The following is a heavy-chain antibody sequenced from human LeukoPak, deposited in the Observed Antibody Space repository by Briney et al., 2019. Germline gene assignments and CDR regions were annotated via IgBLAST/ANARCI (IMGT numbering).Heavy chain of an antibody. D-gene: IGHD6-13*01. Sequence: GGSLRLSCAASGFTFSIYSMNWVRQAPGKGLEWLSYISSTSTTIYEADSVKGRFTISRDNAKNSLYLQMNSLRAEDTAVYYCAKDQAGIAAAGYYYYYMDVWGKGTTVTVSS. CDR1: GFTFSIYS. J-gene: IGHJ6*03. CDR2: ISSTSTTI. V-gene: IGHV3-48*01. CDR3: AKDQAGIAAAGYYYYYMDV.